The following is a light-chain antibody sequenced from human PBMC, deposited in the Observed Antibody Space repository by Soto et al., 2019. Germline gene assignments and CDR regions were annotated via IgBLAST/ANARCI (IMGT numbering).Light chain of an antibody. Sequence: DIQMTQSPSSLSASVGDRVTITCRASQNIRSYLKWFQQKPGKAPKLLIYAASSLQSGVPSRFSRSGSWTDFTLTISSLQPEDFATYYCQQSYSTPPYTFGQGTKLEMK. CDR1: QNIRSY. V-gene: IGKV1-39*01. CDR2: AAS. J-gene: IGKJ2*01. CDR3: QQSYSTPPYT.